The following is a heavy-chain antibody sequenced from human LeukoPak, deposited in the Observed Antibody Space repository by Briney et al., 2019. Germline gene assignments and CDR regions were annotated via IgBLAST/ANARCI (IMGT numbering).Heavy chain of an antibody. V-gene: IGHV1-2*02. CDR1: GYTFTCYY. CDR3: ARGPSSTSCTDY. J-gene: IGHJ4*02. Sequence: GASVKVSCKGSGYTFTCYYMHWVRQAPGQGVEWMGWINPNSGGTNYAQKFQGRVTMTRDTSISTAYMELSRLRSDDTAVYYCARGPSSTSCTDYWGQGTLVTVSS. CDR2: INPNSGGT. D-gene: IGHD2-2*01.